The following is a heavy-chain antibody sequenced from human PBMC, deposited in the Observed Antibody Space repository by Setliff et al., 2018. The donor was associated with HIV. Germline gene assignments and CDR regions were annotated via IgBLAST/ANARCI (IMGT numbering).Heavy chain of an antibody. V-gene: IGHV3-21*01. Sequence: GSLRLSCAASGFTFSNYWMSWVRQAPGKGLEWVSSISSSSSYIYYADSVKGRFTISRDNAKNSLYLQMNSLRAEDTAVYYCARAEFYYDLPHYYYFMDVWGKGTTVTVSS. CDR2: ISSSSSYI. CDR1: GFTFSNYW. D-gene: IGHD3-22*01. J-gene: IGHJ6*03. CDR3: ARAEFYYDLPHYYYFMDV.